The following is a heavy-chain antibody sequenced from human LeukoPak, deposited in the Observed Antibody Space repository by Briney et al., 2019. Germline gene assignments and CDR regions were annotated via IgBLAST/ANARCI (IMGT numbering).Heavy chain of an antibody. CDR1: GFTFSSHG. D-gene: IGHD3-10*01. J-gene: IGHJ4*02. V-gene: IGHV3-23*01. Sequence: GGSLRLSCAVSGFTFSSHGFTWVRQVPGKGLEWVSAIEISGDTFYADSVKGRFTISRDNSKDTLYLQLNSQRAEDTAVYYCASEIRPNDYWGQGTLVTVSS. CDR3: ASEIRPNDY. CDR2: IEISGDT.